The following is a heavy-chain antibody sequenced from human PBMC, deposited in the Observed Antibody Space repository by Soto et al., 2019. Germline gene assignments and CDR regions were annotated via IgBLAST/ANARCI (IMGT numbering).Heavy chain of an antibody. CDR1: GFTVSRSY. D-gene: IGHD3-22*01. CDR3: ARDTYYYDSSGQPY. V-gene: IGHV3-53*01. J-gene: IGHJ4*02. CDR2: IYSGGST. Sequence: EVQLVESGGGLIQPGGSLRVSCAASGFTVSRSYMSWVRQAPGTGLEWVSVIYSGGSTNYAGDVKGRFTISRDNSKNTLYLQTNSQRVEDTAVYYCARDTYYYDSSGQPYWGQGNLVTVSS.